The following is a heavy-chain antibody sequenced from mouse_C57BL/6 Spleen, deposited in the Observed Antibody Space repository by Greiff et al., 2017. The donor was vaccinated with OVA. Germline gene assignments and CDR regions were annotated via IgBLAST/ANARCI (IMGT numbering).Heavy chain of an antibody. CDR3: ARSEESGEYDD. V-gene: IGHV1-42*01. J-gene: IGHJ3*01. D-gene: IGHD2-4*01. CDR1: GYSFTGYY. Sequence: EVQLQQSGPELVKPGASVKISCKASGYSFTGYYMNWVKQSPEKSLEWIGEINPSTGGTTYNQKFKAKATLTVDKSSSTAYMQLKSLTSEDSAVYYCARSEESGEYDDWGQGTLVTVSA. CDR2: INPSTGGT.